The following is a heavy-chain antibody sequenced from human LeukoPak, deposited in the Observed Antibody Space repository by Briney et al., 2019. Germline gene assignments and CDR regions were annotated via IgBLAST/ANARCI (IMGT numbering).Heavy chain of an antibody. J-gene: IGHJ4*02. Sequence: PGGSLRLSCAASGFTFSSYGMHWVRQAPGKGLEWVAFIRYDGSNKYYADSVKGRFTISRDNAKNSLYPQMNSLRAEDTAVYYCARDLTGYNFFDYWGQGTLVTVSS. CDR1: GFTFSSYG. D-gene: IGHD5-24*01. CDR3: ARDLTGYNFFDY. V-gene: IGHV3-30*02. CDR2: IRYDGSNK.